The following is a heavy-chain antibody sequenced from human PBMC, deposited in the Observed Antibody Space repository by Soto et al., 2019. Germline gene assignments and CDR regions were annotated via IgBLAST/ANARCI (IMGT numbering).Heavy chain of an antibody. V-gene: IGHV4-59*01. J-gene: IGHJ4*02. CDR1: GTSISSDY. CDR2: IHYRGTT. CDR3: ARYTSYAIDD. Sequence: SATLSLTRTVSGTSISSDYRSWIRQPPGKGLEWIANIHYRGTTNYNPSLASRVPLSVDTSKNQFSLRMTSVTAVDRAMYFCARYTSYAIDDWVRGTLVT. D-gene: IGHD2-8*01.